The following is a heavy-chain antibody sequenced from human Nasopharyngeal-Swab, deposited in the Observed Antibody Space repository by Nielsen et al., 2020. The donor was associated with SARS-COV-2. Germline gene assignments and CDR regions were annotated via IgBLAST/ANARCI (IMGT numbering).Heavy chain of an antibody. J-gene: IGHJ4*01. V-gene: IGHV2-70*01. Sequence: SGPTLVKPTQTPTLTCTFSGFSLTTSGMCVRWIRQAPGKDPEWLALFDCDDDKFYATSLGRRLTISKDTSENQMVLTMANMDPVDTATYFCGRAPNAALDGPGAFSVDCWGQGSLVTVSS. CDR1: GFSLTTSGMC. D-gene: IGHD3-10*01. CDR3: GRAPNAALDGPGAFSVDC. CDR2: FDCDDDK.